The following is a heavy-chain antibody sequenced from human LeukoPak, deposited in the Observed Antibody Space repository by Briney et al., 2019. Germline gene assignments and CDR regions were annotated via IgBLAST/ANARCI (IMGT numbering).Heavy chain of an antibody. V-gene: IGHV3-30*04. CDR3: ASTRSHYYYYGMDV. CDR1: GFTFSSYA. Sequence: PGGSLRLSCAASGFTFSSYAIHWVRQAPGKGLEWVAVISYDGSNKYYADSVKGRFTISRDNSKNTLYLQMNSLRAEDTAVYYCASTRSHYYYYGMDVWGKGTTVTVSS. J-gene: IGHJ6*04. CDR2: ISYDGSNK.